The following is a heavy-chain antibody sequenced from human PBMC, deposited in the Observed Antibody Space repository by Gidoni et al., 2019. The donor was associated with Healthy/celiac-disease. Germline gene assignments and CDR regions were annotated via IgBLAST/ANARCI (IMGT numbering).Heavy chain of an antibody. CDR2: IKQAGSEK. J-gene: IGHJ6*02. Sequence: EVQLVASGGGLVQPGGSLRLSCAASGFTFSSYWMSWVRQAPGKGLEWVANIKQAGSEKYYVDSVKGRLTITGDNAKNSLYLQMNSLRAEDTAVYYCASRIAAAGTGYYYYGMDVWGQGTTVTVSS. D-gene: IGHD6-13*01. V-gene: IGHV3-7*03. CDR1: GFTFSSYW. CDR3: ASRIAAAGTGYYYYGMDV.